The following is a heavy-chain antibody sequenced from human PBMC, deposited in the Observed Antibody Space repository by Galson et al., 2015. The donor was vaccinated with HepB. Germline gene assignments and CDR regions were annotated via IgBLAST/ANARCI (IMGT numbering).Heavy chain of an antibody. J-gene: IGHJ4*02. CDR2: ISWDGGST. CDR3: AKDANYYGSGVDY. CDR1: GFTFDDYT. D-gene: IGHD3-10*01. V-gene: IGHV3-43*01. Sequence: SLRLSCAASGFTFDDYTMHWVRQAPGKGLEWVSLISWDGGSTYYADSVKGRFTISRDNSKNSLYLQMNSLRTEDTALYYCAKDANYYGSGVDYWGQGTLVTVSS.